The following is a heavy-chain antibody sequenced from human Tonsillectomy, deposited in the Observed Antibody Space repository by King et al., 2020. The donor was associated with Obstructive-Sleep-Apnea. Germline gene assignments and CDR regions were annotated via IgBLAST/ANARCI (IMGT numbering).Heavy chain of an antibody. CDR2: IYYSEST. D-gene: IGHD3-22*01. CDR3: ARGTRSGYYEFYFDY. V-gene: IGHV4-39*07. Sequence: QLQESGPGLVKPSETLSLTCTVSGGSVSSSSYYRGWIRQPPGKGLEWIGCIYYSESTYYNPSLKSRVTISVDTSKNQFSLKLSSLTAPDTAVDYCARGTRSGYYEFYFDYWGQGTLVTVSS. J-gene: IGHJ4*02. CDR1: GGSVSSSSYY.